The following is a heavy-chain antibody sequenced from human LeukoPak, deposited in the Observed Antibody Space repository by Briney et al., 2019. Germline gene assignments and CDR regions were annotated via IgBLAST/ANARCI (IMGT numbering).Heavy chain of an antibody. D-gene: IGHD3-22*01. Sequence: ASVKVSCKASGYTFTSYGISWVRQAPGQGLEWMGWISAYNGNTNYAQKLQGRVTMTTDTSTSTAYMELSSLRSEDTAVYYCARGRNYYDSSGYCDYWGQGTLVTVSS. V-gene: IGHV1-18*01. CDR1: GYTFTSYG. J-gene: IGHJ4*02. CDR2: ISAYNGNT. CDR3: ARGRNYYDSSGYCDY.